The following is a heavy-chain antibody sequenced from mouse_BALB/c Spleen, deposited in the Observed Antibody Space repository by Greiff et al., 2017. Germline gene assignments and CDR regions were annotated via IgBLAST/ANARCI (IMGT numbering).Heavy chain of an antibody. CDR1: GFSLTGYG. J-gene: IGHJ2*01. D-gene: IGHD2-14*01. CDR3: ARERYEGYYFDY. CDR2: IWGDGST. V-gene: IGHV2-6-7*01. Sequence: QVQLKESGPGLVAPSQSLSITCTVSGFSLTGYGVNWVRQPPGKGLEWLGMIWGDGSTDDNSALKSRLSISKDNSKSQVFLKMNSLQTDDTARYYCARERYEGYYFDYWGQGTTLTVSS.